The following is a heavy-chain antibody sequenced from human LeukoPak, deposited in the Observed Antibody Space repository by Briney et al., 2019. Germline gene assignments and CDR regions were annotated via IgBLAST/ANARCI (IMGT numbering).Heavy chain of an antibody. V-gene: IGHV1-18*01. CDR1: GYSFASYA. CDR2: ISADSGKT. J-gene: IGHJ4*02. Sequence: ASVKVSCKAPGYSFASYAISWVRQAPGQGLEWMGWISADSGKTDYAQKFQGRVTMTTDTSTSTAYMELMSLRSDDTAVYYCARDSYMVGATSAKGGYWGQGTLVTVSS. D-gene: IGHD1-26*01. CDR3: ARDSYMVGATSAKGGY.